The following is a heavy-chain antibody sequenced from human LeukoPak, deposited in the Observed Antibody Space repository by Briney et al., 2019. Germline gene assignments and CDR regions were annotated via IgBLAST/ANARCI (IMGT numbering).Heavy chain of an antibody. J-gene: IGHJ4*02. V-gene: IGHV4-59*01. Sequence: SETLSLTCTVSGGSISSYYWSWIRQPPGKGLEWIGYIYYSGSTNYNPSLKSRVTISVDTSKNQFSLKLSSVTAADTAVYYCARGRKLRYFDWLHYFDYWGQGTLVTVSS. D-gene: IGHD3-9*01. CDR1: GGSISSYY. CDR3: ARGRKLRYFDWLHYFDY. CDR2: IYYSGST.